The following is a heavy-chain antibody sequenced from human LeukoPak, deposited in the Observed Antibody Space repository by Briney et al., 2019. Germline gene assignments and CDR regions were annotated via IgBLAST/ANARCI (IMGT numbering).Heavy chain of an antibody. D-gene: IGHD2-15*01. V-gene: IGHV4-34*01. CDR1: GGSFSGYY. Sequence: SETLSLTCAVYGGSFSGYYWSWIRQPPGKGLEWIGEINHSGSTNYNPSLKSRVTISVDTSKNQFSLKLSSVTAADTAVYYCARVPEYCSGGSCYREGFDYWGQGTLVTVSS. J-gene: IGHJ4*02. CDR2: INHSGST. CDR3: ARVPEYCSGGSCYREGFDY.